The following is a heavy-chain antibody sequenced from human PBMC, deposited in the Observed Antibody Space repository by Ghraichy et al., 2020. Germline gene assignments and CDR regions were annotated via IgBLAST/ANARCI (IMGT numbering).Heavy chain of an antibody. J-gene: IGHJ4*02. D-gene: IGHD6-13*01. Sequence: GGSLRLSCAASGFTFSSYSMNWVRQAPGKGLEWVSSISSSGNYIYYADSVKGRFTISRDNAKNSLYLQMTSLRAEDTAVYYCARSYQGYSSSWYPYWGQGTLVTVSS. CDR1: GFTFSSYS. V-gene: IGHV3-21*01. CDR2: ISSSGNYI. CDR3: ARSYQGYSSSWYPY.